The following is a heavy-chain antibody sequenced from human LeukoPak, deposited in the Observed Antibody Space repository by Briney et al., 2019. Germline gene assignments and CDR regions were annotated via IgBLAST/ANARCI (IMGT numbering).Heavy chain of an antibody. V-gene: IGHV1-69*04. CDR1: GYTFTSYG. CDR3: ARDVQEWGSSWYLINPDYYCGMDV. Sequence: ASVKVSCKASGYTFTSYGISWVRQAPGQGLEWMGRIIPILGIANYAQKFQGRVTITADKSTSTAYMELSSLRSEDTAVYYCARDVQEWGSSWYLINPDYYCGMDVWGQGTTVTVSS. J-gene: IGHJ6*02. D-gene: IGHD6-13*01. CDR2: IIPILGIA.